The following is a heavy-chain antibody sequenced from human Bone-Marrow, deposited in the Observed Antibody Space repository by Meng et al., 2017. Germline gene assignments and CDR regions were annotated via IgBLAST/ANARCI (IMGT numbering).Heavy chain of an antibody. J-gene: IGHJ4*02. V-gene: IGHV3-30*01. Sequence: QVTLVGAGGGVVQPARALSLSCAASGFTFSSYAMHWVRQAPGKGLEWVAVISYDGSNKYYADSVKGRFTISRDNSKNTLYLQMNSLRAEDTAVYYCARVHFDYWGQGTLVTVSS. CDR2: ISYDGSNK. CDR1: GFTFSSYA. CDR3: ARVHFDY.